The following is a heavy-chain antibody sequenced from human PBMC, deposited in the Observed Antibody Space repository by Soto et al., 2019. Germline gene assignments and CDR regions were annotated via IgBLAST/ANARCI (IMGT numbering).Heavy chain of an antibody. CDR2: IYHSGST. Sequence: QVHLQESGPGLVRPSGTLSLTCAVSGASISSTTSNNWWSWVRQPPGKVLEWIGEIYHSGSTNYNPSIKSRVTMSVDKATKQFSLKLTSVTAADTAVYWCARMVGATLVDFWGQGTLVTVSS. D-gene: IGHD1-26*01. V-gene: IGHV4-4*01. J-gene: IGHJ4*02. CDR1: GASISSTTSNNW. CDR3: ARMVGATLVDF.